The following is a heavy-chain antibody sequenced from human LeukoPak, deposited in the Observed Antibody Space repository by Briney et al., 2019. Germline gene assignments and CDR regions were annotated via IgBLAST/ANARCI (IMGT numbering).Heavy chain of an antibody. CDR1: GVSVTTTPYY. V-gene: IGHV4-39*01. Sequence: SETLSLTCTVSGVSVTTTPYYWAWIRQSPGKGLEWIGNVYSSGTTYYNPSFKSRVTISVDTSQNQFSLNLNAMTAPDTAIYFSAPLPTGYPNWFDPWGQGTRVTVSS. CDR3: APLPTGYPNWFDP. D-gene: IGHD5-18*01. J-gene: IGHJ5*02. CDR2: VYSSGTT.